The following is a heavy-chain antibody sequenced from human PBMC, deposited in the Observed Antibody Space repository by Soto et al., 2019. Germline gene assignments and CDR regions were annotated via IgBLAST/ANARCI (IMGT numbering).Heavy chain of an antibody. CDR2: FYYSGPT. J-gene: IGHJ4*02. D-gene: IGHD3-22*01. CDR1: GGSMSSFY. Sequence: TLSLTCSVSGGSMSSFYWNWIRQPPGRGLEWIGSFYYSGPTNYNPSLSSQVTISVDTSKNQFSLQLTSVTAADTAVYYCARGKSGYYFDSSGYPNPGPFDYWGQGALVTVSS. V-gene: IGHV4-59*01. CDR3: ARGKSGYYFDSSGYPNPGPFDY.